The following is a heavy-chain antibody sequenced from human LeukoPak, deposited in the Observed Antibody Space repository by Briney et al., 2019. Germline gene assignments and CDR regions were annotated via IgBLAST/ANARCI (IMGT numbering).Heavy chain of an antibody. J-gene: IGHJ4*02. D-gene: IGHD4/OR15-4a*01. Sequence: GASVKVSCKASGGTFSSYAISWVRQAPGQGLEWMGGIIPIFGTANYAQKFQGKVTITTDESTSTAYMELSSLRSEDTAVYYCASAPGGAAFDYWGQGTLVTVSS. CDR2: IIPIFGTA. CDR3: ASAPGGAAFDY. V-gene: IGHV1-69*05. CDR1: GGTFSSYA.